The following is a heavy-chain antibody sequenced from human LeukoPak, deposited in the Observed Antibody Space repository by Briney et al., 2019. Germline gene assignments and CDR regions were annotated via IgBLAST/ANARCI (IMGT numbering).Heavy chain of an antibody. D-gene: IGHD6-19*01. CDR1: GGSISCYY. CDR2: IYYSGST. J-gene: IGHJ4*02. CDR3: ASIYSSGWYLHFDY. V-gene: IGHV4-59*01. Sequence: SETLSLTCTVSGGSISCYYWSWIRQPPGKGLEWIGYIYYSGSTNYNPSLKSRVTISVDTSKNQFSLKLSSVTAADTAVYYCASIYSSGWYLHFDYWGQGTLVTVSS.